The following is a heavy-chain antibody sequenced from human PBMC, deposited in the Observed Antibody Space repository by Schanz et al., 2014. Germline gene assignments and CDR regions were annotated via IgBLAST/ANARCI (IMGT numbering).Heavy chain of an antibody. J-gene: IGHJ4*02. CDR2: IRYDGSNQ. CDR1: GFTFTNLG. Sequence: VHLLESGGGVVQPGGSLRLSCAASGFTFTNLGMHWVRRAPGKGLEWVAFIRYDGSNQYYADSVKGRFTISRDNSKDTLYLQMSGLTPEDTAVYYCARGPIPIQGVPMDFWGQGTLVTVSS. V-gene: IGHV3-30*02. D-gene: IGHD3-10*01. CDR3: ARGPIPIQGVPMDF.